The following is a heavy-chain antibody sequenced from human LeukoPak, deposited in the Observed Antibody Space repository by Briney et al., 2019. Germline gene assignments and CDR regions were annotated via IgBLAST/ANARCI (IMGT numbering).Heavy chain of an antibody. CDR2: ISSSGSTI. CDR3: ARDLHITMVRGVILDY. CDR1: GFTFSDYY. Sequence: GTSLRLSCAASGFTFSDYYMSWILQAPGKGLEWVSYISSSGSTIYYADSVKGRFTISRDNAKNSLYLQMNSLRAEDTAVYYCARDLHITMVRGVILDYWGQGTLVTVSS. D-gene: IGHD3-10*01. V-gene: IGHV3-11*01. J-gene: IGHJ4*02.